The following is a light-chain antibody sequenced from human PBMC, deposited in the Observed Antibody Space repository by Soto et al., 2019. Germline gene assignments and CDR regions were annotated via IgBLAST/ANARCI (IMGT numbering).Light chain of an antibody. Sequence: DIQMTQSPSSLSASVGDRVTITCRASQGIRNYLSWYQQKPGEVPRLLIYTSSTLQSGVPSRFSGSGSGTEFTLTISSLQPEDVATYYCQKHDYAPLTFGGGTKVDIK. J-gene: IGKJ4*01. CDR1: QGIRNY. CDR2: TSS. V-gene: IGKV1-27*01. CDR3: QKHDYAPLT.